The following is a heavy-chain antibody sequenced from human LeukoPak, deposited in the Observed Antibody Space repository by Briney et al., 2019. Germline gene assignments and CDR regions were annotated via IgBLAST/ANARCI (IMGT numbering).Heavy chain of an antibody. D-gene: IGHD6-6*01. V-gene: IGHV4-31*03. CDR1: GGSISSGGYY. J-gene: IGHJ5*02. CDR2: IYYSGST. Sequence: SQTLSLTCTVSGGSISSGGYYWSWVRQHPGKGLEWIGCIYYSGSTYYNPSLKSRVTISVDTSKNQFSLKLSSVTAADTAVYYCARVAYRSSSAWFDPWGQGTLVTVSS. CDR3: ARVAYRSSSAWFDP.